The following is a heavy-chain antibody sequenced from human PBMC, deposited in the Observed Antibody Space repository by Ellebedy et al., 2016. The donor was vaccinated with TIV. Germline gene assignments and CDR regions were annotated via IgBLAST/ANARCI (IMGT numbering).Heavy chain of an antibody. D-gene: IGHD1-26*01. CDR2: INPNNGDT. Sequence: AASVKVSCKASGYTFSAYYMHWVRQAPGQDLEWMGWINPNNGDTNCAQKFQGWVTMTRDTSIMDLNRLTSDDTAVYYCARGPRIVGATTGNWFESWGQGTLVTVSS. CDR3: ARGPRIVGATTGNWFES. J-gene: IGHJ5*01. CDR1: GYTFSAYY. V-gene: IGHV1-2*04.